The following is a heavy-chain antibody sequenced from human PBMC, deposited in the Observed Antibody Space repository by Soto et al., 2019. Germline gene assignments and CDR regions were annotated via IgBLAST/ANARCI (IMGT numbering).Heavy chain of an antibody. J-gene: IGHJ4*02. CDR1: GFTFSDFY. Sequence: GGSLRLSCATSGFTFSDFYMSWVRQAPGKGPEWVSYISDDGYTIYYADSVKGRFTISRDNAKNSLDLQMTNLRSDDTAVYYCARTARVYSSSTGLAYWGQGTLVTVSS. CDR2: ISDDGYTI. CDR3: ARTARVYSSSTGLAY. V-gene: IGHV3-11*01. D-gene: IGHD6-13*01.